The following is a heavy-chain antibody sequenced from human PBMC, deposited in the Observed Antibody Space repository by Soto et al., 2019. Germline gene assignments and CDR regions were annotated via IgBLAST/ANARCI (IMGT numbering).Heavy chain of an antibody. CDR2: IYPGDSDT. J-gene: IGHJ6*02. Sequence: PGESLKISCKGSGCSFTSYWIGWARQMPGKGLEWMGIIYPGDSDTRYSPSFQGQVTISADKSISTAYLQWSSLKASDTAMYYCARTAAAGKYYYGMDVWGQGTTVTVSS. CDR3: ARTAAAGKYYYGMDV. D-gene: IGHD6-13*01. V-gene: IGHV5-51*01. CDR1: GCSFTSYW.